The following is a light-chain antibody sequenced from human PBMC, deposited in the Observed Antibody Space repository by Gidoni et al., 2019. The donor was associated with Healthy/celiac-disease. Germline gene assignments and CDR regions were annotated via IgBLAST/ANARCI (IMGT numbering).Light chain of an antibody. CDR1: QSVSSY. Sequence: EIVLTQSPATLSLSPGERATLSCRASQSVSSYLAWYPQKPGQAPRLLIYDASNRATGIPARFSGSGSGTDFTLTISSLEPEDFAVYYCQQRSTWPLFTFGPGTKVDIK. CDR2: DAS. J-gene: IGKJ3*01. V-gene: IGKV3-11*01. CDR3: QQRSTWPLFT.